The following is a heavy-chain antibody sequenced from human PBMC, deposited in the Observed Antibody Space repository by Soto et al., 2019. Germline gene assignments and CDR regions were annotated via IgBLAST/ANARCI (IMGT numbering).Heavy chain of an antibody. CDR1: GGSISSSNW. D-gene: IGHD2-2*01. J-gene: IGHJ6*02. CDR2: IYHSGST. CDR3: ARDWDCSSTSCHGWYYYGMDV. V-gene: IGHV4-4*02. Sequence: QVQLQESGPGLVKPSGTLSLTCAVSGGSISSSNWWSWVRQPPGKGLEWIGEIYHSGSTNYNPSRKSRVTLLVDKSRNLFALKLRSVSAAATAVYYCARDWDCSSTSCHGWYYYGMDVWGQGTTVTVSS.